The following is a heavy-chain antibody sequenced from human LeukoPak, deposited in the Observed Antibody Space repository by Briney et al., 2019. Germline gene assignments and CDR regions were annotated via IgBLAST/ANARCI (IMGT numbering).Heavy chain of an antibody. CDR3: ARHVVAVDFDY. CDR1: GFTFSTYT. Sequence: GGSLRLSCAASGFTFSTYTMNWVRQAPGKGLEWVSSITSSSSYIYYADSVKGRFTISRDNAKNSLYLQMNSLRVEDTAVYYCARHVVAVDFDYWGQGTLVTVSS. CDR2: ITSSSSYI. J-gene: IGHJ4*02. D-gene: IGHD3-22*01. V-gene: IGHV3-21*01.